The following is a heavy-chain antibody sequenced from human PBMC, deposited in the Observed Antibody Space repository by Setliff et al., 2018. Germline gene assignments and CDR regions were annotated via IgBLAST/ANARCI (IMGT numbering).Heavy chain of an antibody. CDR1: RFTFSNYW. V-gene: IGHV3-7*01. D-gene: IGHD2-21*02. CDR3: AKDSGVDIGGDQYYYGMDV. Sequence: GGSLRLSCAASRFTFSNYWMSWVRQAPGKGLEWVANIKEDGSEKYYVDSVKGRFTISRDNAKNSLDLQMDSLRGEDTAVYYCAKDSGVDIGGDQYYYGMDVWGQGTTVTAP. CDR2: IKEDGSEK. J-gene: IGHJ6*02.